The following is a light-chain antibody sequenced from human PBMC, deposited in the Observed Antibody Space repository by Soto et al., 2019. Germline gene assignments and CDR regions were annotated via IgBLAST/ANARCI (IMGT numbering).Light chain of an antibody. J-gene: IGLJ1*01. CDR3: CSYAGRYTYV. CDR2: DVT. V-gene: IGLV2-11*01. Sequence: QSALTQPRSVSGSPGQSVSISCTGTSSDVGGYTYVSWYQHHPGKAPKVMIYDVTKRPSGVPDRFSGSKSGNTASLTISGLQSEDEADYYCCSYAGRYTYVFGTGTKLTVL. CDR1: SSDVGGYTY.